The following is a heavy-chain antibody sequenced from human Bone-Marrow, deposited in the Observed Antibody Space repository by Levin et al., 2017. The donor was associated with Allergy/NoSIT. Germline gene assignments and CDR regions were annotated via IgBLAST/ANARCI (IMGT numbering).Heavy chain of an antibody. CDR2: IIPVVDKA. CDR3: ARDGYDVYFDY. CDR1: GDTSSTYS. D-gene: IGHD5-12*01. J-gene: IGHJ4*02. V-gene: IGHV1-69*04. Sequence: SVKVSCKASGDTSSTYSIGWVRQAPGQGLEWMGRIIPVVDKAHYAQKFQGRVTITADKVTNTVYMQLNNLRYDDTAVYYCARDGYDVYFDYWGQGTPVTVSS.